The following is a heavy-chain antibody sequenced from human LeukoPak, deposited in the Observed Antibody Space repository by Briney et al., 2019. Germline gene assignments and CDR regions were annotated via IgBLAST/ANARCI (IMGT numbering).Heavy chain of an antibody. CDR1: GFTFSSYA. D-gene: IGHD2-2*01. V-gene: IGHV3-30-3*01. Sequence: GGSLRLSCAASGFTFSSYAMHWVRQAPGKGLEWVARISYDGSNIYYGDSVKGRFTISRDNSKSKLYLQMNSLRAEDTAVYYCARVGVVPAASEYFQHWGQGTLVTVSS. CDR3: ARVGVVPAASEYFQH. J-gene: IGHJ1*01. CDR2: ISYDGSNI.